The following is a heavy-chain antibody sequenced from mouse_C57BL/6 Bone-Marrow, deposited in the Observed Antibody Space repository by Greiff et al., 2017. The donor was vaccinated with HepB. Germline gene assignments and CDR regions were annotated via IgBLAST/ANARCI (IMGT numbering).Heavy chain of an antibody. CDR3: ARFGNGGY. CDR2: IYPRSGNT. CDR1: AYTFTSYG. J-gene: IGHJ2*01. D-gene: IGHD2-1*01. Sequence: VQLVESGAELARPGASVKLSCRASAYTFTSYGISGVKQRTGQGLEWIGEIYPRSGNTYYNEKFKGKATLTADKSSSTAYMELRSLTSEDSAVYFCARFGNGGYWGQGTTLTVSS. V-gene: IGHV1-81*01.